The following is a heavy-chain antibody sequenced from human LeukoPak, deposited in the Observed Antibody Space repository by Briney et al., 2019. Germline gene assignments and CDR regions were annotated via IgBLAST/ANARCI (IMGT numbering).Heavy chain of an antibody. D-gene: IGHD3-10*01. CDR1: GFTFSSYG. Sequence: GGTLRLSCAASGFTFSSYGMSWVRQAPGKGLEWVSAISGSGGSTYYADSVKGRFTISRDNSKNTLYLQMNSLRAEDTAVYYCAKVPLLWFGELLSGIDYWGQGTLVTVSS. CDR2: ISGSGGST. CDR3: AKVPLLWFGELLSGIDY. J-gene: IGHJ4*02. V-gene: IGHV3-23*01.